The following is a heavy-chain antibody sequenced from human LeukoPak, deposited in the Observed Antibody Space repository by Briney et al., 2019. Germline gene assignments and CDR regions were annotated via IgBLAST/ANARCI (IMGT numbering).Heavy chain of an antibody. CDR2: ISGGSSYT. CDR1: GSTFSDYY. J-gene: IGHJ4*02. V-gene: IGHV3-11*06. D-gene: IGHD2-8*01. Sequence: PGGSLRLSCAASGSTFSDYYMSWIRQAPGKGLEWVSYISGGSSYTNYADPVKGRFTISRDSAKNSLYLLMNSLRAEDTAVYYCARVSGRRYPDFWGQGTLVTVSS. CDR3: ARVSGRRYPDF.